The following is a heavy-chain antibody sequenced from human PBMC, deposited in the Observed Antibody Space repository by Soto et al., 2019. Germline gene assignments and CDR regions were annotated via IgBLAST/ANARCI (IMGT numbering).Heavy chain of an antibody. CDR1: GYSFTTYW. V-gene: IGHV5-51*01. Sequence: GESLKISCKGSGYSFTTYWIGWVRQMPGKGLEWVGIIYPGDSDTRYSPSFQGQVTISADKSISTAYLQWSSLKASDTAMYYCVRHTFSGSTRWFDPWGQGTLVTVSS. CDR2: IYPGDSDT. D-gene: IGHD1-7*01. CDR3: VRHTFSGSTRWFDP. J-gene: IGHJ5*02.